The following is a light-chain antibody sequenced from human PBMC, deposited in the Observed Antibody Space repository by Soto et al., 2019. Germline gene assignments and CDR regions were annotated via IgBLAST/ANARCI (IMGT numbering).Light chain of an antibody. CDR1: QSVFRASHGKNS. Sequence: DIGLPDSQASLAVSLVQRATINCKSSQSVFRASHGKNSLVGYHQQQGRPARRLIFWASTRESGVTDRWCGGGCWTDVTLTIISLQAADVVIDYCQQYCTIRLTFGGGTKVDI. CDR2: WAS. J-gene: IGKJ4*01. V-gene: IGKV4-1*01. CDR3: QQYCTIRLT.